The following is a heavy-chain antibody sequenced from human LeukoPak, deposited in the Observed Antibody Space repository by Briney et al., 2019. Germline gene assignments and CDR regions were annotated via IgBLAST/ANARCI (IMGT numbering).Heavy chain of an antibody. J-gene: IGHJ4*02. CDR1: GGSISSSSYY. Sequence: SETLSLTCTVSGGSISSSSYYWGWIRQPPGKGLEWIGGIYYSGSTYYNPSLKSRVTISVDTSKNQFSLKLSSVTAADTAMYYCAPLSKGSYYLGYWGQGTLVTVSS. D-gene: IGHD1-26*01. CDR3: APLSKGSYYLGY. CDR2: IYYSGST. V-gene: IGHV4-39*01.